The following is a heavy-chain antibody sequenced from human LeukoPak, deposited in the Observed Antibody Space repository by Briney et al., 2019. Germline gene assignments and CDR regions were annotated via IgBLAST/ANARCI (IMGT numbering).Heavy chain of an antibody. V-gene: IGHV4-59*01. J-gene: IGHJ6*03. Sequence: SETLSLTCTVSGGSISSYYWSWIRQPPGKGLEWIGYIYYSGSTNYNPSLKSRVTISVDTSKNQFSLKLSSVTAADTAVYYCARGKIGSYYYYYYIDVWGKGTTVTVSS. CDR3: ARGKIGSYYYYYYIDV. D-gene: IGHD1-26*01. CDR2: IYYSGST. CDR1: GGSISSYY.